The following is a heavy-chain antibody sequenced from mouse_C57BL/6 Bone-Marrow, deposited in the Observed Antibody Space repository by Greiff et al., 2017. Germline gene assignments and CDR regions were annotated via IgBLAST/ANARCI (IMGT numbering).Heavy chain of an antibody. J-gene: IGHJ2*01. D-gene: IGHD2-2*01. V-gene: IGHV5-9-1*02. CDR2: ISGGGDYI. Sequence: EVKLEESGDGLVKPGGSLKLSCAASGFTFSSYAMSWVRQTPEKRLEWVGYISGGGDYIYYADTVKGRFTISRDTARNTLYLQMSSLKSEDTAMDYCTCEYGYEYCFDYGCQGTTLTVS. CDR3: TCEYGYEYCFDY. CDR1: GFTFSSYA.